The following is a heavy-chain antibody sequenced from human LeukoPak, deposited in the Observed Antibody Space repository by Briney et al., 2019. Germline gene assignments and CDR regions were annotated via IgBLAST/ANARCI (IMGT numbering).Heavy chain of an antibody. J-gene: IGHJ3*02. CDR3: AKYGNSGWNDAFDI. CDR2: ISPSSDST. V-gene: IGHV3-23*01. D-gene: IGHD6-19*01. CDR1: GFIFSSYA. Sequence: GGSLRLSCAASGFIFSSYAMSWVRQAPGKGLEWVSAISPSSDSTSYADSVKGRFTIFRDNSNNMVYMQMNSLRVDDTAVYYCAKYGNSGWNDAFDIWGHGTMVTVSS.